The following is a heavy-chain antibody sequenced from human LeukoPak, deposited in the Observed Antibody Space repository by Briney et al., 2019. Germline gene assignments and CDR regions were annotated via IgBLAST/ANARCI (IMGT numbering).Heavy chain of an antibody. CDR2: IYYSGST. CDR1: GGSISSYY. J-gene: IGHJ4*02. CDR3: AREDCTNGVCYFDY. V-gene: IGHV4-59*01. Sequence: SETLSLTCTVSGGSISSYYWSWIRQPPGKGLEWIGYIYYSGSTNYNPSLKSRVTISLDTSKNQFSLKLSSVTAADTAVYYCAREDCTNGVCYFDYWGQGTLVTVSS. D-gene: IGHD2-8*01.